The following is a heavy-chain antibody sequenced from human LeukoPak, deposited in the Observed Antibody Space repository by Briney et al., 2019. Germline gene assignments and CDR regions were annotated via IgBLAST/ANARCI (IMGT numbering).Heavy chain of an antibody. J-gene: IGHJ6*02. Sequence: GASVKVSCKASGGTFSSYAISWVRQAPGQGLEWMGGIIPIFGTANYAQKFQGRVTITADESTSTAYMELSSLRSEDTAVYYCAAIVGATNYYYGMDVWGQGTTVTVSS. CDR3: AAIVGATNYYYGMDV. CDR2: IIPIFGTA. CDR1: GGTFSSYA. V-gene: IGHV1-69*13. D-gene: IGHD1-26*01.